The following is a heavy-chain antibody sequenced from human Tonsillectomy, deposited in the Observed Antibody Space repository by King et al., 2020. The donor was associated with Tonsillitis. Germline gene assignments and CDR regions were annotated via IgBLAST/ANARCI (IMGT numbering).Heavy chain of an antibody. CDR3: ARAELVTAVFDY. J-gene: IGHJ4*02. D-gene: IGHD4-23*01. CDR2: VSHSGST. CDR1: GGSINSYY. Sequence: QLQESSPGLVKPSETLSLTCSVSGGSINSYYWNWIRLPPGKGLEWIGYVSHSGSTNYNPSLKSRVTISLDTSKNHFSLKLNSVTAADTAVYYCARAELVTAVFDYWGQGSLVTVSS. V-gene: IGHV4-59*12.